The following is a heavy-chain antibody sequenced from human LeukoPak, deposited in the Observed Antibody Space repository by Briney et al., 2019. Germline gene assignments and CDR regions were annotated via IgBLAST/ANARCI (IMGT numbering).Heavy chain of an antibody. V-gene: IGHV4-34*01. CDR3: ARGPRLLWFGKGFDP. J-gene: IGHJ5*02. CDR1: GGSFSGYY. D-gene: IGHD3-10*01. Sequence: ASETLSLTCAVYGGSFSGYYWSWIRQPPGKGLEWIGEINHSGSTNYNPSLKSRVTISVDTSKNQFSLKLSSVTAADTAVYYCARGPRLLWFGKGFDPWGQGTLVTVSS. CDR2: INHSGST.